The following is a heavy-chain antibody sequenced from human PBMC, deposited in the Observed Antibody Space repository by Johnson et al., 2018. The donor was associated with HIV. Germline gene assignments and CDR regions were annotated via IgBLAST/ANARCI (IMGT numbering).Heavy chain of an antibody. CDR2: ISSSGNTM. Sequence: QMQLVESGGGVVQPGRPLRLSCVASGFIFSDYYMSWIRQAPGKGLEWVSYISSSGNTMYYADSVKGRFTISRDNAKSSLYLQMNILRAEDTAVYYCARAPEVRGVDAFDIWGQGTMVTVSS. CDR1: GFIFSDYY. CDR3: ARAPEVRGVDAFDI. D-gene: IGHD3-10*01. V-gene: IGHV3-11*04. J-gene: IGHJ3*02.